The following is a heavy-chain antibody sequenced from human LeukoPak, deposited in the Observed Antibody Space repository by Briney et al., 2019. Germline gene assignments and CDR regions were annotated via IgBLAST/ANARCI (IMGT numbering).Heavy chain of an antibody. V-gene: IGHV3-72*01. CDR2: TRNKANSYTT. CDR3: AKDGSYYYDSSGYYSFDY. D-gene: IGHD3-22*01. Sequence: GGSLRLSCAASGFTFSDHYMDWVRQAPGKGLEWVGRTRNKANSYTTEYAASVKGRFTISRDESKNSLYLQMNSLKTEDTAVYYCAKDGSYYYDSSGYYSFDYWGQGTLVTVSS. CDR1: GFTFSDHY. J-gene: IGHJ4*02.